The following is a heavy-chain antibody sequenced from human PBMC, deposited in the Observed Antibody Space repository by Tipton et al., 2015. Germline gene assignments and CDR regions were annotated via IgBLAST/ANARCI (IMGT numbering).Heavy chain of an antibody. Sequence: LVKPSQTLTLTCTFSGFSLNTSGVGVGWIRQPPGKALEWLALIYWNDDKRYSPSLKSRLTIIKETSKKQVVLTMTNMDPVDTATYYCAHRPDDWDYYDSSGPDEAFDIWGQGTMVTVSS. CDR1: GFSLNTSGVG. V-gene: IGHV2-5*01. J-gene: IGHJ3*02. CDR3: AHRPDDWDYYDSSGPDEAFDI. D-gene: IGHD3-22*01. CDR2: IYWNDDK.